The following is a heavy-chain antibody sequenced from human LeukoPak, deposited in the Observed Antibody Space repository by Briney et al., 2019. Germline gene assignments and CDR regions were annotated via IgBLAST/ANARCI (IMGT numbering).Heavy chain of an antibody. Sequence: GGSLRLSCAASGFTFSSCEMNWVRQAPGKGLEWVSYISSSGSTIYYADSVKGRFTISRDNAKNSLYLQINSLRAEDTAVYYCARAGFYCTNGVCYGYFDYWGQGTLVTVSS. J-gene: IGHJ4*02. V-gene: IGHV3-48*03. CDR1: GFTFSSCE. D-gene: IGHD2-8*01. CDR2: ISSSGSTI. CDR3: ARAGFYCTNGVCYGYFDY.